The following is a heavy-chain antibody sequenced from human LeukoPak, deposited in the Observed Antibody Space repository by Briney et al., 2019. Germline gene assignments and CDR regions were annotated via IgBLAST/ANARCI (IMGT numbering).Heavy chain of an antibody. Sequence: PGGSLRLSCAASGFTFSSYSMTWVRQAPGKRLERVSSINGDGSEKYYADSVKGRFTISKDNAKTSLYLQINSLRAEDTALYYRARGGIAAVRTRAGIDYWAKGTWVTVSS. D-gene: IGHD6-13*01. CDR3: ARGGIAAVRTRAGIDY. V-gene: IGHV3-7*05. J-gene: IGHJ4*02. CDR1: GFTFSSYS. CDR2: INGDGSEK.